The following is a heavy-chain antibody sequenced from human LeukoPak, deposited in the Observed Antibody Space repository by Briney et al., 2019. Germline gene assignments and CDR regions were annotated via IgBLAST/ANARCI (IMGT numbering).Heavy chain of an antibody. CDR1: GYTFTGYY. CDR2: INPNSGGT. V-gene: IGHV1-2*04. J-gene: IGHJ5*02. D-gene: IGHD6-13*01. Sequence: GASVKVSCKASGYTFTGYYMHWVRQAPGQGLEWMGWINPNSGGTNYAQKFQGWVTMTRDTSISTAYMELSRLRSDDTAVYYCARDHRSSSWYVGPAYNWFDPWGQGTLVTVSS. CDR3: ARDHRSSSWYVGPAYNWFDP.